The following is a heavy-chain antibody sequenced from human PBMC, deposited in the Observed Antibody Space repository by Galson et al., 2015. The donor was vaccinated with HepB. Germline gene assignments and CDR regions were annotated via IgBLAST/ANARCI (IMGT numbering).Heavy chain of an antibody. CDR1: GFTFSAYW. CDR3: ARDDDGSGYQRTFDL. Sequence: SLRLSCAASGFTFSAYWMSWVRQAPGKGLEWVSLIYSGGSTYYADSVKGRFTISRDNSKNTLFLQMNSLRAEDTAMYYCARDDDGSGYQRTFDLWGQGTMVTVSS. J-gene: IGHJ3*01. CDR2: IYSGGST. D-gene: IGHD3-22*01. V-gene: IGHV3-53*01.